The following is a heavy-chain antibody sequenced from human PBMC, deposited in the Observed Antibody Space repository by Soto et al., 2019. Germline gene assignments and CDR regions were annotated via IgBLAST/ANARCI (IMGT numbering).Heavy chain of an antibody. J-gene: IGHJ3*02. CDR3: AKDMVIVGAPDAFDI. D-gene: IGHD1-26*01. V-gene: IGHV3-23*01. Sequence: GGSLRLSCAASGFTFSSYAISWVRQAPGKGLEWVSAISGSGGSTYYADSVKGRFTISRDNSKNTLYLQMNSLRAEDTAVYYCAKDMVIVGAPDAFDIWGQGTMVTISS. CDR1: GFTFSSYA. CDR2: ISGSGGST.